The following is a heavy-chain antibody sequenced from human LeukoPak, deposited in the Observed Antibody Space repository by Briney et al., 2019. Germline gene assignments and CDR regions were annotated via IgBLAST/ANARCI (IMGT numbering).Heavy chain of an antibody. CDR1: GYTFTGYY. V-gene: IGHV1-2*02. CDR2: INPNSGGT. CDR3: ARGSKVHYYDSSGYNSKMDY. J-gene: IGHJ4*02. Sequence: ASVKVSCKASGYTFTGYYMHWVRQAPGQGLEWMGWINPNSGGTNYAQKFQGRVTMTGDTSISTAYMELSRLRSDDTAVYYCARGSKVHYYDSSGYNSKMDYWGQGTLVTVSS. D-gene: IGHD3-22*01.